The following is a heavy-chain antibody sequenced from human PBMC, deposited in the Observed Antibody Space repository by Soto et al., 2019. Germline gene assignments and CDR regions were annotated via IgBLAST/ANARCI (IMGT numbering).Heavy chain of an antibody. CDR1: GFKFTDYG. CDR3: ARDGARIDSSGKFDY. Sequence: PGGSLRLSCVASGFKFTDYGLNWVRQTPGKGLEWVAISWFDGSIAYYAESVKGRFTISRDDSRNTVYLHMNSLRGEDTAMYYCARDGARIDSSGKFDYWGQGTLVTVSS. CDR2: SWFDGSIA. V-gene: IGHV3-33*01. D-gene: IGHD3-22*01. J-gene: IGHJ4*02.